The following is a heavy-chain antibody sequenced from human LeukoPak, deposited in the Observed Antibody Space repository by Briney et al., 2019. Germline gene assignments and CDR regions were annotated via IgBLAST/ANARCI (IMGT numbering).Heavy chain of an antibody. J-gene: IGHJ4*02. CDR2: INTDGTVT. CDR1: GFTLSKYW. CDR3: ATKQWLAPPPDS. Sequence: GGSLRLSCTASGFTLSKYWMLWVRQAPGKGLESVSRINTDGTVTTYADSVKGRFTVSRDNADNTMFLQMNSVRDEDTAVYYCATKQWLAPPPDSWGQGTPVTVSS. D-gene: IGHD6-19*01. V-gene: IGHV3-74*01.